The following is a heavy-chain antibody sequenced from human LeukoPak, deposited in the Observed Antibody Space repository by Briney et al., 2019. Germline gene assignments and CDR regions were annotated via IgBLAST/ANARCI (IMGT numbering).Heavy chain of an antibody. Sequence: ASVKVSCKASGYTFTSYGISWVRQAPGQGLEWMGGITPYNGYTNYAQKIQGRVTMTTDTSTSTAYMDLRSLRSDDTAVYYCARVWGYCGNTNCYQSFDYWGQGTLVTVSS. D-gene: IGHD2-2*01. CDR2: ITPYNGYT. CDR3: ARVWGYCGNTNCYQSFDY. V-gene: IGHV1-18*01. J-gene: IGHJ4*02. CDR1: GYTFTSYG.